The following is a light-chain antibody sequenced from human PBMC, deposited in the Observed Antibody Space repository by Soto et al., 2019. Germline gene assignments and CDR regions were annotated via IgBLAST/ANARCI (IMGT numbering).Light chain of an antibody. J-gene: IGKJ1*01. CDR2: LGS. CDR1: QRLLHSNGYNY. CDR3: MKALQTPRT. Sequence: IVMTHSPLSRPATPGERASISCRCSQRLLHSNGYNYLDWYLQKPGQSPQLLIYLGSNRASGVPDRFSGSGSGTDVTLKISRVEAEDVGVYYCMKALQTPRTCGQGNKGAIK. V-gene: IGKV2-28*01.